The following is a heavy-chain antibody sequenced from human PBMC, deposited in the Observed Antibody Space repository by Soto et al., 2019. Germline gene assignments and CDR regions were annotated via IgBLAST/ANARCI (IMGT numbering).Heavy chain of an antibody. D-gene: IGHD3-3*01. J-gene: IGHJ6*02. V-gene: IGHV1-18*01. CDR1: GYTFTSYG. CDR2: ISAYNGNT. Sequence: GASVKVSCKASGYTFTSYGISWLRQAPGQGLEWMGWISAYNGNTNYAQKLQGRVTMTTDTSTSTAYMELRSLRSDDTAVYYCARDTPTIFGVVIEVDVWGQGTTVTVSS. CDR3: ARDTPTIFGVVIEVDV.